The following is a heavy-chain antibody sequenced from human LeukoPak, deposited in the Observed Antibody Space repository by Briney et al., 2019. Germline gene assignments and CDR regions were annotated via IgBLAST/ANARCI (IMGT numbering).Heavy chain of an antibody. V-gene: IGHV3-7*03. Sequence: GGSLRLSCAASGFTFSSYWMSWVRQAPGKGLEWVANIKQDGSEKYYVDSVKGRFTISRDNAKNSLYLQMNSLRAEDTAVYYCASYPEYCSSTSCWYYFDYWGQGTLATVSS. CDR3: ASYPEYCSSTSCWYYFDY. J-gene: IGHJ4*02. D-gene: IGHD2-2*01. CDR1: GFTFSSYW. CDR2: IKQDGSEK.